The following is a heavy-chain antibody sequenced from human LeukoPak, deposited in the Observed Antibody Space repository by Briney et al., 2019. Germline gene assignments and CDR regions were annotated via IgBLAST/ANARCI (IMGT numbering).Heavy chain of an antibody. D-gene: IGHD2-15*01. CDR2: IYTSGST. CDR3: GVVAASYYYYGMDV. V-gene: IGHV4-4*07. Sequence: SATLSLTCTVSGGSISNYYWSWLQQPAEKGQEWMGSIYTSGSTNYNPSLKSRVTMSVDTSKNQFYQKRSSVTAADAAVYYCGVVAASYYYYGMDVWGQGTTVTVSS. CDR1: GGSISNYY. J-gene: IGHJ6*02.